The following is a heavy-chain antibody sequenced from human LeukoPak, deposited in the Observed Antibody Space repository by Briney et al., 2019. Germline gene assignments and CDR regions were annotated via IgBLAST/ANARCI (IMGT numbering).Heavy chain of an antibody. J-gene: IGHJ6*02. D-gene: IGHD3-10*01. Sequence: ASVKVSCKASGYTFTSYGISWVRQAPGQGLEWMGWISAYNGNANYAQKLQGRVTMTTDTSTSTAYMELSSLRSEDTAVYYCARENLVRGVDPDYYYYGMDVWGQGTTVTVSS. V-gene: IGHV1-18*01. CDR2: ISAYNGNA. CDR3: ARENLVRGVDPDYYYYGMDV. CDR1: GYTFTSYG.